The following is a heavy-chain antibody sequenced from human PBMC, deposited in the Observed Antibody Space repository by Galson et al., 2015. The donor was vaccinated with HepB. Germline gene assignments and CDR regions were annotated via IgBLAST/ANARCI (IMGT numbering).Heavy chain of an antibody. V-gene: IGHV3-15*07. CDR3: TTDDLVVVPAAGADAFDI. Sequence: LRLSCAASGFTFSNAWMNWVRQAPGKGREWVGRIKSKTDGGTTDYAAPVKGRFTISRDDSKNTLYLQMNSLKTEDTAVYYCTTDDLVVVPAAGADAFDIWGQGTMVTVSS. CDR1: GFTFSNAW. J-gene: IGHJ3*02. D-gene: IGHD2-2*01. CDR2: IKSKTDGGTT.